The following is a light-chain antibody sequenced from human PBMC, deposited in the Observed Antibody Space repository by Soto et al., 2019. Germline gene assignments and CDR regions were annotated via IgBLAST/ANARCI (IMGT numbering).Light chain of an antibody. CDR2: KAS. V-gene: IGKV1-5*03. CDR1: ENIFTW. CDR3: QQYQSGFT. Sequence: DIQMTQSPSTLSASVGDRVTITCLASENIFTWLAWYQQQAGKAPKLLISKASALESGVPSRFSGSGSGTQFTLTISSLQPEDFASYYCQQYQSGFTFGLGTTLEIK. J-gene: IGKJ2*01.